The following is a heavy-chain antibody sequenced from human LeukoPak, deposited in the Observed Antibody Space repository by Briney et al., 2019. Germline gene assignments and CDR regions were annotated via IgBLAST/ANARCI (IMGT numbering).Heavy chain of an antibody. V-gene: IGHV4-34*01. CDR3: ARRGVVPSAVLDY. CDR1: GGSFSGYY. D-gene: IGHD2-2*01. J-gene: IGHJ4*02. CDR2: INHSGST. Sequence: KPSETLSLTCAVYGGSFSGYYWSWIRQPPGKGLEWIGEINHSGSTNYNPSHKSRVTISVDMSKNQFSLKLSSVTAADTAVYYCARRGVVPSAVLDYWGQGTLVTVSS.